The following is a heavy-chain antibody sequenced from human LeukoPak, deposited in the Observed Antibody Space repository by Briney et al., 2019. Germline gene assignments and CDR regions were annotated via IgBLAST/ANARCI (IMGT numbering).Heavy chain of an antibody. CDR3: AKSRDEVVVITSAFDI. V-gene: IGHV3-43*01. J-gene: IGHJ3*02. D-gene: IGHD3-22*01. Sequence: QPGGSLRLSCAASGFTFDDYTMHWVRQAPGKGLEWVSLISWDGGSTYYADSVKGRFTISRDNSKNSLYLQMNSLRTEDTALYYCAKSRDEVVVITSAFDIWGQGTMVTVSS. CDR2: ISWDGGST. CDR1: GFTFDDYT.